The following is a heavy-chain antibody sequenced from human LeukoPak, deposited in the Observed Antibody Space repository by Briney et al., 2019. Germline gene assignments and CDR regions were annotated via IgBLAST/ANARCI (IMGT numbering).Heavy chain of an antibody. CDR3: ARSYYYDSSHTVDY. Sequence: GRSLRLSCAASGFTFSSYGMHWVRQAPGKGLEWVAVIWYDGSNKYYADSVKGRFTISRDNSKNTLYLQMNSLRTEDTAVYYCARSYYYDSSHTVDYWGQGTLVTVSS. D-gene: IGHD3-22*01. V-gene: IGHV3-33*01. J-gene: IGHJ4*02. CDR1: GFTFSSYG. CDR2: IWYDGSNK.